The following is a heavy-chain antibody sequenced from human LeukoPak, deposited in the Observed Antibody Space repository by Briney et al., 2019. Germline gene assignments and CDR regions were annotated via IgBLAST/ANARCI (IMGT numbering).Heavy chain of an antibody. CDR3: SRSPAGRYYRDV. Sequence: ASVTVSCKASGYTFTSYDINWVRLATGQGLEWMGWMNPNSGNTVYVQKFQGRVTITRNTSINTAYMEMSSLRSDDWTVYYCSRSPAGRYYRDVWGKGTAVTVSS. J-gene: IGHJ6*03. CDR2: MNPNSGNT. V-gene: IGHV1-8*03. CDR1: GYTFTSYD.